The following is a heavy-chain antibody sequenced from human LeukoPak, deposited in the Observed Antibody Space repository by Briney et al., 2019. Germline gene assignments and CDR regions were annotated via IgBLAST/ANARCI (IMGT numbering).Heavy chain of an antibody. CDR1: GFTVSGNY. V-gene: IGHV3-53*01. D-gene: IGHD3-10*01. CDR2: IYSDGRT. CDR3: ASGEWPQNY. Sequence: PGGCLRLSCAASGFTVSGNYMSWVRQAPGKRLEWASLIYSDGRTYYADSVKGRFTISRDNSKNTLYLQMNSVRAEDTAVYYCASGEWPQNYWGQGTLVTVSS. J-gene: IGHJ4*02.